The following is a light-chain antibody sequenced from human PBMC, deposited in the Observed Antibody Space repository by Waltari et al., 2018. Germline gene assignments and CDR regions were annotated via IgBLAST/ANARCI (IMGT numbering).Light chain of an antibody. V-gene: IGKV1-39*01. Sequence: DIQMTQSPSSLSASVGDRVTITCRASQSISSYLNWYQQKPGKAPKLLIYAASSVQSGVPSRFSGSVSWTDFTLTISSLQPEDFATYYCQQSYSTPKTFGQGTKVEIK. CDR3: QQSYSTPKT. J-gene: IGKJ1*01. CDR1: QSISSY. CDR2: AAS.